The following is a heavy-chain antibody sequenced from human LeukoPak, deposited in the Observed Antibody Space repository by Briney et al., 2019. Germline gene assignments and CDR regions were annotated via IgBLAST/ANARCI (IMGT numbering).Heavy chain of an antibody. V-gene: IGHV1-2*02. Sequence: ASVKVSCKASGYTFTGYYRHWVRQAPGQGLEWMGWINPNNGGTSYAQKFQGRVTMTRDTSITTAYMELPSLTSDDTAVYYCARGYSSPVPNFDYWGQGTLVTVSS. CDR1: GYTFTGYY. D-gene: IGHD6-13*01. CDR2: INPNNGGT. CDR3: ARGYSSPVPNFDY. J-gene: IGHJ4*02.